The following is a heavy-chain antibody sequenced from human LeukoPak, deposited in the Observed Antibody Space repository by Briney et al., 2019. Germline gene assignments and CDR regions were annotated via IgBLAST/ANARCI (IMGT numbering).Heavy chain of an antibody. CDR1: GGTFSSYA. Sequence: SVKVSCKASGGTFSSYAISWVRQAPGQGIEGMGGIIPIFGTANYAQKFQGRVTITADEATSTAYMELSSLRSEDTAVYYCARTDRPEYYDFWSGYYTPFDYWGQGTLVTVSS. CDR2: IIPIFGTA. D-gene: IGHD3-3*01. J-gene: IGHJ4*02. CDR3: ARTDRPEYYDFWSGYYTPFDY. V-gene: IGHV1-69*13.